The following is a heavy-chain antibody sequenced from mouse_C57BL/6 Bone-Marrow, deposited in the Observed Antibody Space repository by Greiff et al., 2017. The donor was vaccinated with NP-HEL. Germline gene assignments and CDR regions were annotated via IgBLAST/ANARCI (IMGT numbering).Heavy chain of an antibody. V-gene: IGHV1-19*01. CDR2: INPYNGGT. CDR3: ARSLWWRDY. J-gene: IGHJ4*01. Sequence: EVQLQQSGPVLVKPGASVKMSCKASGYTFTDYYMNWVKQSHGKSLEWIGVINPYNGGTSYNQKFKGKATLTVDKSSSTAYMELNSLTSEDSAVYYCARSLWWRDYWGQGTSVTVSS. D-gene: IGHD1-1*02. CDR1: GYTFTDYY.